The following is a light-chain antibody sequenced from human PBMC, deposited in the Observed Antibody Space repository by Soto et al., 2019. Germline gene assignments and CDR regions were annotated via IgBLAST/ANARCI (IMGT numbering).Light chain of an antibody. CDR2: TAS. J-gene: IGKJ4*01. Sequence: DFQMTQSPSSLSASVGDRVTITCRASQGINNHLAWFQQKPGKVPKVLIYTASTLQSGVPSRFSGSGSGTDFTLTISSLRPEDVATEYCQSYKSAPPAGTFGEGTKVEIK. CDR3: QSYKSAPPAGT. V-gene: IGKV1-27*01. CDR1: QGINNH.